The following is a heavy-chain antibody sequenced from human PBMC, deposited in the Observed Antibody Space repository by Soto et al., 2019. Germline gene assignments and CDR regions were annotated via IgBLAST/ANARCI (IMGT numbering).Heavy chain of an antibody. V-gene: IGHV1-69*13. Sequence: SVKVSCKASGGTFSSYAISWVRQAPGQGLEWMGGIIPIFGTANYAQKFQGRVTITADESTSTAYMELSSLRSEDTAVYYCAREGHALVTATWFTYWGQGTLVTVSS. CDR2: IIPIFGTA. CDR1: GGTFSSYA. CDR3: AREGHALVTATWFTY. D-gene: IGHD2-21*02. J-gene: IGHJ4*02.